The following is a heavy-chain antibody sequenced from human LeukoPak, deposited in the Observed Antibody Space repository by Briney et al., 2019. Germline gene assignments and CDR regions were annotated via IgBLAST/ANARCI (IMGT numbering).Heavy chain of an antibody. Sequence: SETLSLTCTVSGGSISSGGYYWSWIRQPPGKGLEWIGYIYHSGSTYYNPSLKSRVTISVDRSKNQFSLKLSSVTAADTAVYYCARNTYYDFWSGYGIWGQGTMDTVSS. V-gene: IGHV4-30-2*01. J-gene: IGHJ3*02. D-gene: IGHD3-3*01. CDR2: IYHSGST. CDR1: GGSISSGGYY. CDR3: ARNTYYDFWSGYGI.